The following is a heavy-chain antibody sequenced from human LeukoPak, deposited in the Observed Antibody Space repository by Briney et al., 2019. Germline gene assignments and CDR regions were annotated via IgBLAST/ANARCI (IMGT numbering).Heavy chain of an antibody. J-gene: IGHJ4*02. CDR1: GFTFSSYG. V-gene: IGHV3-21*01. CDR2: ISSSGTYI. CDR3: AREQSYSEEIVVVNPPFDY. D-gene: IGHD2-21*01. Sequence: PGGSLRLSCAASGFTFSSYGMNWVRQAPGKGLEWVSSISSSGTYIYFADSVKGRSTISRDNAKNSLYLQMNSLRAEDTALYYCAREQSYSEEIVVVNPPFDYWGQGTLVTVSS.